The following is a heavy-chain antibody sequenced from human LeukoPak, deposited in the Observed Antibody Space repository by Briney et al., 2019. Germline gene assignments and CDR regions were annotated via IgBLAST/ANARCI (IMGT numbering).Heavy chain of an antibody. CDR2: ISSSGSTI. Sequence: PEGSLRLSCAASGXTFSSYEVNWVRQAPGKGLEWVSYISSSGSTIYYADSVKGRFTISRDNAKNSLYLQMNRLRAEDTAVYYCAREGIAVAGPDYWGQGTLVTVSS. V-gene: IGHV3-48*03. J-gene: IGHJ4*02. CDR1: GXTFSSYE. D-gene: IGHD6-19*01. CDR3: AREGIAVAGPDY.